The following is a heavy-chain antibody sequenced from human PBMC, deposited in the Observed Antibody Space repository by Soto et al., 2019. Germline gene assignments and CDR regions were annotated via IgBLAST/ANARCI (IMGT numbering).Heavy chain of an antibody. V-gene: IGHV3-23*01. J-gene: IGHJ6*02. Sequence: EVQLLESGGGLVQPGGSLRLSCAASGFTFRSYAMTWVRQAPGKGLEWVCGISDSGERTYYAESVKGRFTIARDNSKNTLNLQMNSLRAEDTALYYCAKDRSGSVSYGLDVWGQGTTVTVSS. CDR1: GFTFRSYA. D-gene: IGHD3-3*01. CDR2: ISDSGERT. CDR3: AKDRSGSVSYGLDV.